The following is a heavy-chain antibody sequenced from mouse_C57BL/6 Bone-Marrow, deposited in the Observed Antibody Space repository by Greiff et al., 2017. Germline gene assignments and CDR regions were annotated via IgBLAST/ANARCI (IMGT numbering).Heavy chain of an antibody. V-gene: IGHV2-9-1*01. CDR2: IWTGGGT. J-gene: IGHJ1*03. CDR3: ARRTYSNYWYFDV. CDR1: GFSLTSYA. D-gene: IGHD2-5*01. Sequence: VQLQESGPGLVAPSQSLSITCTVSGFSLTSYAISWVRQPPGKGLEWLGVIWTGGGTNYNSALNSSLSISKDNSKSQVFLKMNSLQTDDTARYYWARRTYSNYWYFDVWGTGTTVTVSS.